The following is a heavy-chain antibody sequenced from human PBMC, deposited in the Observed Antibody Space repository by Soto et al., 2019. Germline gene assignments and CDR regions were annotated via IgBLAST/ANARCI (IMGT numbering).Heavy chain of an antibody. Sequence: PSETLSLTCTVSGGSISSSSYYWGWIRQPPGKGLEWIGSIYYSGSTYYNPSLKSRVTISVDTSKNQFSLKLSSVTAADTAVYYCARHVFVTLRPTPPNYYDYWGQGTLVTVSS. J-gene: IGHJ4*02. V-gene: IGHV4-39*01. CDR1: GGSISSSSYY. CDR3: ARHVFVTLRPTPPNYYDY. CDR2: IYYSGST. D-gene: IGHD3-16*02.